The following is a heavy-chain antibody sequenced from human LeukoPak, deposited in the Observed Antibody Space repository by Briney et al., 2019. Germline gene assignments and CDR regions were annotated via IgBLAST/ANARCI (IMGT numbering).Heavy chain of an antibody. J-gene: IGHJ6*04. CDR2: ISSSSSYI. D-gene: IGHD1-26*01. V-gene: IGHV3-21*01. CDR3: ARDGTRGTYYYGMDV. CDR1: GFTFSSYS. Sequence: GGSLRLSCAASGFTFSSYSMNWVRQASGKGLEWVSSISSSSSYIYYADSVKGRFTISRDNAKNSLYLQMNSLRAEDTAVHYCARDGTRGTYYYGMDVWGKGTTVTVSS.